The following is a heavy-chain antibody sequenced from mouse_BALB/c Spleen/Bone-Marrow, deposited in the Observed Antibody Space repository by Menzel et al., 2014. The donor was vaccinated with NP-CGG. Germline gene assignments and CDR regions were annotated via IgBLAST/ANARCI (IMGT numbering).Heavy chain of an antibody. CDR3: ARDREYVYYYVMDY. V-gene: IGHV2-9*02. CDR2: IWAGGGT. CDR1: GFSLTTYG. Sequence: QVHVKQSGPGLVAPSQSLSITCTVSGFSLTTYGVHWVRQTPGKGLEWLGVIWAGGGTNYNSALMSRLSISKDNSKSHVFLKMNSLQIDDRAMYYCARDREYVYYYVMDYWGQGTSITVSS. D-gene: IGHD2-10*02. J-gene: IGHJ4*01.